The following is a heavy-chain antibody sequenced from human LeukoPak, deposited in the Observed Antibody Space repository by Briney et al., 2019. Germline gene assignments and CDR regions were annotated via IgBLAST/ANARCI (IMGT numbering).Heavy chain of an antibody. CDR1: GGSISSYY. D-gene: IGHD3-10*01. V-gene: IGHV4-59*01. Sequence: SETLSLTCTVSGGSISSYYWSWIRQPPGKGLEWIGYIYYSGSTNYNPPLKSRVTISVDTSKNQFSLKLSSVTAADTAVYYCARRNRGAVFFDYWGQGTLVTVSS. CDR3: ARRNRGAVFFDY. J-gene: IGHJ4*02. CDR2: IYYSGST.